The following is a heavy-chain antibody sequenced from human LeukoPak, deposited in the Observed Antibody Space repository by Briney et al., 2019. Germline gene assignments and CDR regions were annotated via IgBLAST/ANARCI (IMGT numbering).Heavy chain of an antibody. V-gene: IGHV3-23*01. CDR2: ISGSGGST. J-gene: IGHJ4*02. D-gene: IGHD3-22*01. Sequence: PGGSLRLSCAASGFTFSSYAMSWVRQAPGKGLEWVSAISGSGGSTYYADSVKGRFTISRDNSKNTLYLQMNSLRAEDTAVYYCAGYYDSSGLSDYWGQGTLVTVSS. CDR3: AGYYDSSGLSDY. CDR1: GFTFSSYA.